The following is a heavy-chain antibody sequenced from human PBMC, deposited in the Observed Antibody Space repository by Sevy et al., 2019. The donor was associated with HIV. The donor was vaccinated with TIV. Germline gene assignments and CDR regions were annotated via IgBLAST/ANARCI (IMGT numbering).Heavy chain of an antibody. J-gene: IGHJ5*02. V-gene: IGHV3-30*04. CDR3: ARGPGVVAVAAHYWFDT. D-gene: IGHD2-15*01. CDR1: GLTFSSYA. Sequence: GGSLRLSYAASGLTFSSYAMHWVRQAPGKGLEWVAVISYDGSDKYFADSVKGRFTISRDNSKNTLFLQMNSLRTEDTAVYYCARGPGVVAVAAHYWFDTWGQGTLVTVSS. CDR2: ISYDGSDK.